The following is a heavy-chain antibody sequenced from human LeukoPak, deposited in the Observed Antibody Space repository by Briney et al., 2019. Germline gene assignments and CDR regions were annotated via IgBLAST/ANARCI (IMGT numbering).Heavy chain of an antibody. J-gene: IGHJ6*03. CDR1: GGSFSGNY. CDR3: AGDTDDYSYMDV. D-gene: IGHD3-10*01. Sequence: SETLSLTCAIYGGSFSGNYWSWIRRPPGKGLEWIGEIDPSGTTNCNPSLKSRVTISGDTSKNQFSLNLTSVTAADTAVYYCAGDTDDYSYMDVWGKGTTVTVSS. CDR2: IDPSGTT. V-gene: IGHV4-34*01.